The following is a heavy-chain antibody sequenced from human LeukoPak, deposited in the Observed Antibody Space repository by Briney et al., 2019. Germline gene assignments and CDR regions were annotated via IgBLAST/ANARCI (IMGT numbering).Heavy chain of an antibody. Sequence: PGGSLRLSCAASGFTFSSYSMNWVRQAPGKGLEWVSAISGDSRYIYYADSVRGRFTISRDNAENSLYLQMHSLRVEDTAVYYCARAPTVLVGYCSSSSCQADYWGQGTLVTVSS. CDR2: ISGDSRYI. J-gene: IGHJ4*02. D-gene: IGHD2-2*01. V-gene: IGHV3-21*01. CDR1: GFTFSSYS. CDR3: ARAPTVLVGYCSSSSCQADY.